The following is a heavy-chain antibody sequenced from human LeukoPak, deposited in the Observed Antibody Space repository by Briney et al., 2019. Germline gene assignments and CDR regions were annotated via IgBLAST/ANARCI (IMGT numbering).Heavy chain of an antibody. D-gene: IGHD3-10*01. CDR1: GFTFSSYS. Sequence: GGSLRLSCAASGFTFSSYSMNWVRQAPGKGLEWVSSISSSSSYIYYADSVKGRFTIPRDNAKNSLYLQMNSLRAEDTAVYYCARDSDEYYYGSGSPHDYWGQGTLVTVSS. CDR3: ARDSDEYYYGSGSPHDY. V-gene: IGHV3-21*01. J-gene: IGHJ4*02. CDR2: ISSSSSYI.